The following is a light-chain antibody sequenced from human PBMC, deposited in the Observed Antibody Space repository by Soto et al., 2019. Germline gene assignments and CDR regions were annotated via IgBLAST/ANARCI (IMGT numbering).Light chain of an antibody. CDR2: GDS. CDR1: SSNIGAGYD. V-gene: IGLV1-40*01. J-gene: IGLJ2*01. CDR3: QFYDSSLSVVV. Sequence: QSVLTQPPSVSGAPGQRVIISCTGSSSNIGAGYDVKWYQQLPGTAPKLLIYGDSNRPSGVPDRFSGSKSGTSASLAITGLQTEDEADYYCQFYDSSLSVVVFGGGTKLTVL.